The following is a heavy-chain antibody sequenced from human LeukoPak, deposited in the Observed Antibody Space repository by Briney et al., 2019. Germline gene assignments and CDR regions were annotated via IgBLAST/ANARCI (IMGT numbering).Heavy chain of an antibody. CDR2: ISAYNGNT. D-gene: IGHD2-2*01. CDR1: GYTFTSYG. Sequence: ASVKVSCKASGYTFTSYGISWVRQAPGQGLEWMGWISAYNGNTNYAQKLQGRVTMTTDTSTSTAYMELSSLRSEDTAVYYCASNGDIVVVPAAKGYYYYGMDVWGQGTTVTVSS. CDR3: ASNGDIVVVPAAKGYYYYGMDV. J-gene: IGHJ6*02. V-gene: IGHV1-18*01.